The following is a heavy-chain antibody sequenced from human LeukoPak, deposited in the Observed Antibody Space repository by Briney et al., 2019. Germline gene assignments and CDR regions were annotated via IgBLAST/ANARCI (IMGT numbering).Heavy chain of an antibody. CDR1: GYTFTGYY. CDR3: AGDIGGIVGATLDY. Sequence: ASVKGSCKASGYTFTGYYMHWVRQAPGQGLEWMGWINPNSGGTNYAQKFQGRVTMTRDTSISTAYMELSRLRSDETAVYYCAGDIGGIVGATLDYWGQGTLVTVSS. D-gene: IGHD1-26*01. J-gene: IGHJ4*02. V-gene: IGHV1-2*02. CDR2: INPNSGGT.